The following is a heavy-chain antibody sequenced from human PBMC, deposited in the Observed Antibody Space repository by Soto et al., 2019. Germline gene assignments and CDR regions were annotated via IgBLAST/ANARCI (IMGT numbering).Heavy chain of an antibody. J-gene: IGHJ4*02. D-gene: IGHD6-13*01. CDR1: GFTFSSYA. CDR2: ISYDGSNK. V-gene: IGHV3-30-3*01. CDR3: ARGVGIAAAGTCDY. Sequence: QVQLVESGGGVVQPGRSLRLSCAASGFTFSSYAMHWVRQAPGKGLEWVAVISYDGSNKYYADSVKGRFTISRDNSENTLYLQMNSLRAEDTAVYYCARGVGIAAAGTCDYWGQGTLVTVSS.